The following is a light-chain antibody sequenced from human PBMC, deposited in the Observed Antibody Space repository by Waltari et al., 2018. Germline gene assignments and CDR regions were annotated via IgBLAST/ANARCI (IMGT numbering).Light chain of an antibody. CDR2: DVN. CDR1: SSDVGGYND. CDR3: FSYRSGSIFL. Sequence: QAALTQPPSVSKSLGQAVTISCTGTSSDVGGYNDASSYHQHPGTAPRLLIYDVNQRPSGVSDRFSGSKSGNTASLTISGLQAEDEADYYCFSYRSGSIFLFGGGTRLTVL. J-gene: IGLJ2*01. V-gene: IGLV2-11*01.